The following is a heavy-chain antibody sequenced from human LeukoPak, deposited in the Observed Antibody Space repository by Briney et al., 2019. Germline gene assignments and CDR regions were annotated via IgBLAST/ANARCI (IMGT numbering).Heavy chain of an antibody. CDR3: AGYYYERSGYDY. CDR2: ICSSGST. J-gene: IGHJ4*02. CDR1: GGSINTYY. V-gene: IGHV4-59*01. D-gene: IGHD3-22*01. Sequence: PSETLSLTCTVSGGSINTYYWHWIRQPPGKGLEWIGYICSSGSTKYNPSLKSRVTISVDTSKNQFSLKLNSVTAADTAVYYCAGYYYERSGYDYWGQGTLVTVSS.